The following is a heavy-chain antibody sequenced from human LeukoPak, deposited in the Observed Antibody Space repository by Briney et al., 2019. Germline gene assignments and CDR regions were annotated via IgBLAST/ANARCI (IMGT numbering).Heavy chain of an antibody. CDR2: ISGSGGST. CDR1: GFTFSSYA. V-gene: IGHV3-23*01. CDR3: AKDQGYDFWSGYYGAAGDY. Sequence: AGGSLRLSCAASGFTFSSYAMSWVRQAPGKGLEWVSAISGSGGSTYYADSVKGRFTISRDNSKNTLYLQMNSLRAEDTAVYYCAKDQGYDFWSGYYGAAGDYWGQGTLVTVSS. J-gene: IGHJ4*02. D-gene: IGHD3-3*01.